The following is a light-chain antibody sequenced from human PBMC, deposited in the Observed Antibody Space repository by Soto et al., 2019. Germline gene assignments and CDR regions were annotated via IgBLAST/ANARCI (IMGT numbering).Light chain of an antibody. CDR3: CSYAGSDTPYV. CDR2: DVN. Sequence: QSVLTQPRSVSGSPGQSVTISCTGTSNDVGGYNYVSWYQQHPGKAPKLIIFDVNQRPSGVPDRFSGSKSGNTASLTISGLQPEDEADYFCCSYAGSDTPYVFGIGTNVTVL. J-gene: IGLJ1*01. V-gene: IGLV2-11*01. CDR1: SNDVGGYNY.